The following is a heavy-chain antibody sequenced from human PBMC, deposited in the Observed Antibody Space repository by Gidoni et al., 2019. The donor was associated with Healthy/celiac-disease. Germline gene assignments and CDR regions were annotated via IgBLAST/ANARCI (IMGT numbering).Heavy chain of an antibody. CDR1: GFTFDDYA. CDR3: AKDSLPSDYGDYYYYYGMDV. V-gene: IGHV3-9*01. J-gene: IGHJ6*02. D-gene: IGHD4-17*01. Sequence: EVQLVESGGGLVQPGRSLRLSCAASGFTFDDYAMHWVRQAPGKGLEWVSGISWNSGSIGYADSVKGRFTISRDNAKNSLYLQMNSLRAEDTALYYCAKDSLPSDYGDYYYYYGMDVWGQGTTVTVSS. CDR2: ISWNSGSI.